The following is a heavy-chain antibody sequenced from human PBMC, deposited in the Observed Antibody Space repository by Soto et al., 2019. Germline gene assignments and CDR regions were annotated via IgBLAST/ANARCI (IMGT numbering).Heavy chain of an antibody. CDR3: VRDRGSPDSFDS. V-gene: IGHV3-74*01. Sequence: GGSLRLSCAASGFNFSPYLMHWVRQVPGKGLEWISHIGGGGSVTVYADSVKGRFTISRDDAKNTLYLQMNSLRSEDTAVYYCVRDRGSPDSFDSWGQGTMVTVSS. CDR1: GFNFSPYL. CDR2: IGGGGSVT. J-gene: IGHJ3*02. D-gene: IGHD3-10*01.